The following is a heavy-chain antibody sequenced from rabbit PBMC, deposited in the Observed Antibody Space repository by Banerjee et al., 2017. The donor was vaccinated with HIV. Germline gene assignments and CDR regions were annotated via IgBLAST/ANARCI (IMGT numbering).Heavy chain of an antibody. CDR1: GFSFSSNDY. CDR2: TVGGRSTFT. Sequence: QSLVESGGGLVQPEGSLTLTCKASGFSFSSNDYMCWVRQAPGKGLEWIACTVGGRSTFTYYASWAKGRFTISKASSTTVTLQMTSLTAADTATYFCARDSATSFSTYGMDLWGPGTLVTVS. D-gene: IGHD1-1*01. V-gene: IGHV1S40*01. CDR3: ARDSATSFSTYGMDL. J-gene: IGHJ6*01.